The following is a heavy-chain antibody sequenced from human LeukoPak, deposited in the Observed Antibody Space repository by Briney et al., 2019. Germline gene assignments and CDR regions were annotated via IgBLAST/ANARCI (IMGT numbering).Heavy chain of an antibody. CDR1: GGTFSSYA. CDR3: ASGAEAVAGTGEDYFDY. CDR2: IIPILGIA. J-gene: IGHJ4*02. Sequence: ASVKVSCKASGGTFSSYAISWVRQAPGQGLEWMGRIIPILGIANYAQKFQGRVTITADKSTSTAYMELSSLRSEDTAVYYCASGAEAVAGTGEDYFDYWGQGTLVTVSS. V-gene: IGHV1-69*04. D-gene: IGHD6-19*01.